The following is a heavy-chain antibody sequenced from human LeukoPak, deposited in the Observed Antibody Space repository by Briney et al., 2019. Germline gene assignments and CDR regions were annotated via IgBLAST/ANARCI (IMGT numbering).Heavy chain of an antibody. D-gene: IGHD6-13*01. CDR2: IYSDGTT. CDR1: GASINSRDYY. CDR3: AREVVSSSSWYYYFDY. V-gene: IGHV4-39*02. J-gene: IGHJ4*02. Sequence: SETLSLTCTVSGASINSRDYYWGWIRQPPGQGLEWIGSIYSDGTTYYNPSPKSRVSISADTSKNHFSLWLSSVTAADTAVYYCAREVVSSSSWYYYFDYWGQGTLVTVSS.